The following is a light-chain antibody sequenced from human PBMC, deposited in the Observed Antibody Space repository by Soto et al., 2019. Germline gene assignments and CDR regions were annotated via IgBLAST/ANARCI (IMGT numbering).Light chain of an antibody. Sequence: EIQIKKSPPPTSEAVREIVARSSVASQSISTYLNWYQQKPGKAPNLLIYGASNLQSGVPSRFSGSGYGTDFTLTISSLQPEDFATYYCQQSYSIPQTFGQGTKV. CDR2: GAS. CDR3: QQSYSIPQT. CDR1: QSISTY. J-gene: IGKJ1*01. V-gene: IGKV1-39*01.